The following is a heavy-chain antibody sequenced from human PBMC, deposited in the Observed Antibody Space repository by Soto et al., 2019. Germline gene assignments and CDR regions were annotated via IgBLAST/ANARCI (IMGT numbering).Heavy chain of an antibody. CDR2: IIPIFGTA. J-gene: IGHJ6*03. CDR1: GGTFSSYA. Sequence: SVKVSCKASGGTFSSYAISWVRQAPGQGLEWMGGIIPIFGTANYAQKFQGRVTITADESTSTAYMELSSLRSEDTAVYYCARGLRYFDWSPPDYYYYYMDVWGKGTTVTVS. V-gene: IGHV1-69*13. CDR3: ARGLRYFDWSPPDYYYYYMDV. D-gene: IGHD3-9*01.